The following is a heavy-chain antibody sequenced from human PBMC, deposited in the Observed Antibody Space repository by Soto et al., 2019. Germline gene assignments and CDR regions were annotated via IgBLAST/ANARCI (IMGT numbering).Heavy chain of an antibody. J-gene: IGHJ5*02. V-gene: IGHV5-51*01. CDR3: ARRWHPPEYYDILTGYNGWFDP. CDR2: IYPGDSDT. CDR1: GYSFTSYW. D-gene: IGHD3-9*01. Sequence: PGESLKISCKGSGYSFTSYWIGWVRQMPGKGLEWMGIIYPGDSDTRYSPSFQGQVTISADKSISTAYLQWSSLKASDTAMYYCARRWHPPEYYDILTGYNGWFDPWGQGTLVTVSS.